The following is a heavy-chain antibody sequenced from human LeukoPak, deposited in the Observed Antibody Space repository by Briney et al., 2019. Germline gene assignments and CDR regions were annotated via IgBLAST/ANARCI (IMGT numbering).Heavy chain of an antibody. CDR2: IRYDGSNK. CDR3: ARRGAGLPFDY. Sequence: GGSLRLSCAASGFTFSSYGMHWVRQAPGKGLEWVAFIRYDGSNKYYADSVQGRFTISRDNSKNTLYLEMNSLRPEDTAVYYCARRGAGLPFDYWGQGTLVTVSS. CDR1: GFTFSSYG. V-gene: IGHV3-30*02. J-gene: IGHJ4*02. D-gene: IGHD2-15*01.